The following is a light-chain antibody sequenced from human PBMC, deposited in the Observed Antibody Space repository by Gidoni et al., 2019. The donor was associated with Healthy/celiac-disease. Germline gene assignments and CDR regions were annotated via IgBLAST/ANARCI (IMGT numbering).Light chain of an antibody. J-gene: IGKJ2*01. CDR3: QQSYSTPYT. CDR2: AAS. Sequence: IPMTQSPSSLSASVGDRVTITCRASQSISSYLTWYQQTPGKAPKLLIYAASSLQSGVPSRFSGSGSGTDFTLTISSLQPEDFATYYCQQSYSTPYTFGQGTKLEIK. CDR1: QSISSY. V-gene: IGKV1-39*01.